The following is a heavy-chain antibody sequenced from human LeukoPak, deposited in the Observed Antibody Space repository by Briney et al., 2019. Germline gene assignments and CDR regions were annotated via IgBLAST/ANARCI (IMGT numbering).Heavy chain of an antibody. CDR1: GGSFSGYY. V-gene: IGHV4-34*01. CDR2: INHSGST. Sequence: SETLSLTCAVYGGSFSGYYWSWIRQPPGKGLEWIGEINHSGSTNYNPSLKSRVTISVDTSKNQFSLKLSSVTAADTAVYYCARYILTGFDYWGQGTLVTVYS. CDR3: ARYILTGFDY. D-gene: IGHD3-9*01. J-gene: IGHJ4*02.